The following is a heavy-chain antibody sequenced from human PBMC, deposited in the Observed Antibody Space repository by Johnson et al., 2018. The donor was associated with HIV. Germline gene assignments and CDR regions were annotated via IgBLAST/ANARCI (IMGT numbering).Heavy chain of an antibody. J-gene: IGHJ3*02. Sequence: VQLVESGGGLVQPGGSLSLSCAASGFTFNTYWMTWVRQAPGKGLEWVSYISSSGSTIYYADAVKGRFTISRDNAKHSLYLQMNSLRAEETAVYYCAKGQGLDAFDIWGQGTMVTVSS. CDR3: AKGQGLDAFDI. CDR2: ISSSGSTI. V-gene: IGHV3-48*04. CDR1: GFTFNTYW. D-gene: IGHD6-19*01.